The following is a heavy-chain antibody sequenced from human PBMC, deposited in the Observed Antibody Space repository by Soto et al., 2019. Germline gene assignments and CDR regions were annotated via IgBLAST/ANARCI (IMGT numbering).Heavy chain of an antibody. CDR1: GGSISSGDYY. Sequence: QVQLQESGPGLVKPSQTLSLTCTVSGGSISSGDYYWSWIRQPPGKGLEWIGYIYYSGSTYYNPSGGSRVTISVDTSKNQFSLKLSSVTAADTAVYYCARGGTVTTNFDYWGQGTLVTVSS. J-gene: IGHJ4*02. CDR3: ARGGTVTTNFDY. CDR2: IYYSGST. V-gene: IGHV4-30-4*01. D-gene: IGHD4-17*01.